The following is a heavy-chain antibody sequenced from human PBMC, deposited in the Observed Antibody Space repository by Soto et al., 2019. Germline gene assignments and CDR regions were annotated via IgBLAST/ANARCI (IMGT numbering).Heavy chain of an antibody. CDR3: ATLLAAEKNNWFDP. CDR1: GFTFSSYS. CDR2: ISSSSSTI. Sequence: GGSLRLSCAASGFTFSSYSMNWVRQAPGKGLEWVSYISSSSSTIYYADSVKGRFTISRDNAKNSLYLQMNSLRAEDTAVYYCATLLAAEKNNWFDPWGQGTLVTVS. V-gene: IGHV3-48*01. J-gene: IGHJ5*02. D-gene: IGHD6-13*01.